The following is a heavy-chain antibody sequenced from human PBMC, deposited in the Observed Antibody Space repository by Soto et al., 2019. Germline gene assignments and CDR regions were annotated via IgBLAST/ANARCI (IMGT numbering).Heavy chain of an antibody. V-gene: IGHV4-30-4*01. J-gene: IGHJ4*02. CDR1: GGSISSGDYY. CDR2: IYYSGST. CDR3: ARGGGGYCISTSCYEDY. D-gene: IGHD2-2*01. Sequence: TSETLSLTCTVSGGSISSGDYYRSWIRQPPGKGLEWIGYIYYSGSTYYNPSLKSRVTISVDTSKNQFSLKLSSVTAADTAVYYCARGGGGYCISTSCYEDYWGQGTLVTVSS.